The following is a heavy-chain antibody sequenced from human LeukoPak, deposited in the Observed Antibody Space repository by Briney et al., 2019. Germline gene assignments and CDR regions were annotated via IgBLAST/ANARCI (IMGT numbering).Heavy chain of an antibody. CDR3: ASTTTTYYSYFYYYMGV. V-gene: IGHV4-4*09. D-gene: IGHD4-17*01. CDR1: GGSISSYY. J-gene: IGHJ6*03. Sequence: SETLSLTCTVSGGSISSYYWSWIRQPPGKGLEGIGYIYSSGSTNYNPSLNSRATISVDTSKNQFSLKLTSVTAADTAVYYCASTTTTYYSYFYYYMGVWGKGTTVTVSS. CDR2: IYSSGST.